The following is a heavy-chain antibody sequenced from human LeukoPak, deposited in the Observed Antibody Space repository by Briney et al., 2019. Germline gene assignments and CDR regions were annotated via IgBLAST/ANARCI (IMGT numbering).Heavy chain of an antibody. CDR1: GGSISSYY. CDR2: IYYSGST. Sequence: PSETLSLTCTVSGGSISSYYWSWIRQPPGKGLEWIGYIYYSGSTNYNPSLKSRVTISVDTSKNQFSLKLSSVTAADTAVYYCARGRDQIYGDYGYYFDYWGQGTLVTVSS. CDR3: ARGRDQIYGDYGYYFDY. J-gene: IGHJ4*02. V-gene: IGHV4-59*01. D-gene: IGHD4-17*01.